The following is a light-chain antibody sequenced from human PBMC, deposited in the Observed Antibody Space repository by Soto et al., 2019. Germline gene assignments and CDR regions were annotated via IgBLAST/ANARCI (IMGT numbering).Light chain of an antibody. CDR1: QGISSL. V-gene: IGKV3-15*01. CDR2: AAS. CDR3: QQYYDWPIT. J-gene: IGKJ5*01. Sequence: ETLLTQSPATLSVSPGERATLSCRASQGISSLLAWYQQKPGQAPRLLIYAASTRAAGIPARFSGSGSGTDFTLTISSLQSEDFAVYYCQQYYDWPITFGQGTRLEIK.